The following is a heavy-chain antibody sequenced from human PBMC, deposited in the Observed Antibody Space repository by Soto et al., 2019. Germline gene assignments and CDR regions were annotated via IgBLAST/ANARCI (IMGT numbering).Heavy chain of an antibody. CDR2: ISGSGGST. J-gene: IGHJ6*02. CDR3: AKPIRVVPAAILELYYYYGMDV. Sequence: PGGSLRLSCAASGFTFSSYAMSWVRQAPGKGLEWVSAISGSGGSTYYADSVKGRFTISRDNSKNTLYLQMNSLRAEDTAVYYCAKPIRVVPAAILELYYYYGMDVWGQGTTVTVSS. CDR1: GFTFSSYA. V-gene: IGHV3-23*01. D-gene: IGHD2-2*01.